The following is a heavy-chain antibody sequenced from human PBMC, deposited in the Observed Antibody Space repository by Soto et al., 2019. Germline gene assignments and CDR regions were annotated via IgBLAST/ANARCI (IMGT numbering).Heavy chain of an antibody. CDR3: AISYSGSSAYFGYFDY. D-gene: IGHD1-26*01. CDR1: GGTFSSYA. V-gene: IGHV1-69*01. CDR2: IIPIFGTA. Sequence: QVQLVQSGAEVKKPGSSVKVSCKASGGTFSSYAISWVRQAPGQGLEWMGGIIPIFGTANYAQKFQGRVTITADDSTSTAYMELSSLRSDDTAVYYCAISYSGSSAYFGYFDYWGQGTLVTVSS. J-gene: IGHJ4*02.